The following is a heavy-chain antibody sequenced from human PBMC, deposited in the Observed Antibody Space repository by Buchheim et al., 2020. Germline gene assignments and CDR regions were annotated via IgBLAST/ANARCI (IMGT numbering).Heavy chain of an antibody. V-gene: IGHV3-30-3*01. CDR2: ISDDGSKK. CDR3: ARDRFRASGTFFDS. J-gene: IGHJ4*02. CDR1: GFTFSTYA. D-gene: IGHD1-26*01. Sequence: QVQLGESGGGVVQPGRSLSLSCEASGFTFSTYAMHWVRQAPGKGLEWVAVISDDGSKKYYADSVRDRFTFSRDNSKNTLYLQMNSLRAEDTAVYYCARDRFRASGTFFDSWGQGTL.